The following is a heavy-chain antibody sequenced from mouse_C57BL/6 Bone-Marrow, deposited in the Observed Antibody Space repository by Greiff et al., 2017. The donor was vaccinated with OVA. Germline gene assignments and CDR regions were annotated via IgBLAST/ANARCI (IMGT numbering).Heavy chain of an antibody. CDR3: ARGVLHWYFDV. V-gene: IGHV1-82*01. Sequence: VQLMASGPELVKPGASVKISCKASGYAFSSSWMNWVKQRPGKGLEWIGRIYPGDGDTNYNGKFKGKATLTADKSSSTAYMHLSSLTSEDSAVYFCARGVLHWYFDVWGTGTTVTVSS. J-gene: IGHJ1*03. CDR1: GYAFSSSW. CDR2: IYPGDGDT.